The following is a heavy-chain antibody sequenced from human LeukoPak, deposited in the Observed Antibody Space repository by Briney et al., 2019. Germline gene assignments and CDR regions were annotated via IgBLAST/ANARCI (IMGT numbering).Heavy chain of an antibody. J-gene: IGHJ4*02. D-gene: IGHD2-21*02. CDR3: ARGGGPYCGGDCSSY. CDR2: INTEGSST. V-gene: IGHV3-74*01. CDR1: GFTFSSYW. Sequence: PGGSLRLSFAASGFTFSSYWMHWVRQAPGKGLAWVSRINTEGSSTSYADSVKGRFTISRDNAKNTLYLQMNSLRAEDTAVYYCARGGGPYCGGDCSSYWGQGTLVTVSS.